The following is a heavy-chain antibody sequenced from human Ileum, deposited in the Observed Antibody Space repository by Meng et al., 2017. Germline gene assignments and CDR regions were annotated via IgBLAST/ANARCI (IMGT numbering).Heavy chain of an antibody. D-gene: IGHD5-18*01. J-gene: IGHJ4*02. Sequence: QVQLQESGPGLVKPSQTLALTCSGSNGSLTKVNNYWNWIRQAPGQALEHIGYIYYDGSSYATPSLKSRVTMSIDTSTNQFSLRLDSVTAADTAVYYCAREFYVDTAMVIDSWGPGALVTVSS. CDR1: NGSLTKVNNY. CDR3: AREFYVDTAMVIDS. CDR2: IYYDGSS. V-gene: IGHV4-30-4*01.